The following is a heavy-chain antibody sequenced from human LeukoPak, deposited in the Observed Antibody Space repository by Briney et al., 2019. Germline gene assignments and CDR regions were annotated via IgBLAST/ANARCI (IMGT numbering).Heavy chain of an antibody. CDR3: ASSAVGATIGLAFDI. CDR2: ISSSSSYI. J-gene: IGHJ3*02. CDR1: GFTFSSYS. D-gene: IGHD1-26*01. V-gene: IGHV3-21*01. Sequence: GGSLRLSCAASGFTFSSYSMNWVRQAPGKGLEWVSSISSSSSYIYYADSVKGRFTISRDNAKNSLYLQMNSLRAEDTAVYYCASSAVGATIGLAFDIWGQGTMVTVSS.